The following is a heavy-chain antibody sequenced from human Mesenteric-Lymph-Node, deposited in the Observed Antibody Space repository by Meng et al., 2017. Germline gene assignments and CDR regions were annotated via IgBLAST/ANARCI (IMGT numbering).Heavy chain of an antibody. CDR3: AREIAVASGDY. CDR1: GYTFTSYD. V-gene: IGHV1-8*01. J-gene: IGHJ4*02. Sequence: ASVKVSCKASGYTFTSYDINWVRQATGQGLEWMGWMNPNSGNTGYAQKFQGRVTMTRDTSISTAYMELSRLRSDDTAMYYCAREIAVASGDYWGQGTLVTVSS. D-gene: IGHD6-13*01. CDR2: MNPNSGNT.